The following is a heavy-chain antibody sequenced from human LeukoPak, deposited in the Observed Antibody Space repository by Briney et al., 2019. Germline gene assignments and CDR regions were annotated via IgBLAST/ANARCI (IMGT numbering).Heavy chain of an antibody. V-gene: IGHV3-7*04. D-gene: IGHD3-10*01. CDR2: IKQDGSEK. CDR3: AREVSLLWFGESANWFDP. CDR1: GFTFSRYW. Sequence: PGGSLTLSCAASGFTFSRYWMTWVRQAPGKGLEWVANIKQDGSEKYYVDSVKGRFTISRDNAKNSLYLQMNSLRAEDTAVYYCAREVSLLWFGESANWFDPWGQGTLVPVSS. J-gene: IGHJ5*02.